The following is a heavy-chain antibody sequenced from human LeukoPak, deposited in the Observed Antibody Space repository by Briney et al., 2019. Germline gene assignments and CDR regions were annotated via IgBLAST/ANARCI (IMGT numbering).Heavy chain of an antibody. D-gene: IGHD1-1*01. V-gene: IGHV3-7*03. CDR2: INPDGSAQ. J-gene: IGHJ4*02. CDR1: TFTVSDSW. CDR3: AKDFGTTGTPHF. Sequence: GGSLRLSCAASTFTVSDSWISWVRQAPGKGLEWVANINPDGSAQHYVDSVRGRFTISRDNARSLVYLQVNSLRAEDTAVYYCAKDFGTTGTPHFWGQGTLVTVSS.